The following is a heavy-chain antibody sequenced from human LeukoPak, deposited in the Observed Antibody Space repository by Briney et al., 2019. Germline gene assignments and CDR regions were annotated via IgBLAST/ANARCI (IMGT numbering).Heavy chain of an antibody. J-gene: IGHJ4*02. CDR1: GFTFSGYA. D-gene: IGHD6-19*01. CDR2: ISGSGGST. CDR3: AKDVLQWLPGY. V-gene: IGHV3-23*01. Sequence: PGGSLRLSCAASGFTFSGYAMGWVRRVPGKGLEWVSAISGSGGSTCYADSVKGRFTISRDNSKNTLYLQMNSLRAEDTAVYYCAKDVLQWLPGYWGQGTLVTVSS.